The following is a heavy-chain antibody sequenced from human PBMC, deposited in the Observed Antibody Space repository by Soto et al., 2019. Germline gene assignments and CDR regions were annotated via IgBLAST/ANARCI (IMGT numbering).Heavy chain of an antibody. Sequence: VQLVESGGGLVQPGGSLRLSCAASGFTFSSYAMHWVRQAPGKGLEWVAVISYDGSNKYYADSVKGRFTISRDNSKNTLYLQMNSLRAEDTAVYYCARDSGEAWGQGTLVTVSS. D-gene: IGHD3-10*01. V-gene: IGHV3-30-3*01. CDR3: ARDSGEA. J-gene: IGHJ4*02. CDR1: GFTFSSYA. CDR2: ISYDGSNK.